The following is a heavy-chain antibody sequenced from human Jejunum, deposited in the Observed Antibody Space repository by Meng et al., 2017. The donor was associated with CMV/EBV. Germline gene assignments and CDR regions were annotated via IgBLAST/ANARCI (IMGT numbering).Heavy chain of an antibody. CDR2: IKQDGSAT. CDR3: VREDIVVFDY. J-gene: IGHJ4*02. V-gene: IGHV3-7*01. Sequence: CAVSGFTYSNFWMSWVRQAPGMGLESVANIKQDGSATYYADSVKGRFTISRDNAKNSLYLQMDNLRADDTAVYYCVREDIVVFDYWGQGTRVTVSS. CDR1: GFTYSNFW. D-gene: IGHD2-15*01.